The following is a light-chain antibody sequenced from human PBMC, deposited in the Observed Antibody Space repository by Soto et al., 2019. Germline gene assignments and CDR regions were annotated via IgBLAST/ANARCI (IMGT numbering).Light chain of an antibody. CDR1: QSLLHSNDYNY. CDR3: MQALQAPFT. J-gene: IGKJ3*01. V-gene: IGKV2-28*01. Sequence: EIVMTQSPLSLPVTPGEPASISCKSSQSLLHSNDYNYLDWYLQKPGQSPQLRIYAGSNRACGVPDRFSGSGSGSDFTLKISRVEAEDVAVYYCMQALQAPFTFGPGTKVDIK. CDR2: AGS.